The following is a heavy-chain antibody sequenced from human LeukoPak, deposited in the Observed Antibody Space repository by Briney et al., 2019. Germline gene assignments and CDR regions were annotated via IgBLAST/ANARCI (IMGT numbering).Heavy chain of an antibody. CDR1: GGSFSGYY. CDR2: IFYSGST. J-gene: IGHJ6*03. CDR3: ARSTIFGVVTFPYYYYMDV. V-gene: IGHV4-59*01. D-gene: IGHD3-3*01. Sequence: SETLSLTCAVYGGSFSGYYWSWIRQPPGKGLEWIGYIFYSGSTNYNPSLKSRVTISVDTSKNQFSLKLSSVTAADTAIYYCARSTIFGVVTFPYYYYMDVWGKGTTVTVSS.